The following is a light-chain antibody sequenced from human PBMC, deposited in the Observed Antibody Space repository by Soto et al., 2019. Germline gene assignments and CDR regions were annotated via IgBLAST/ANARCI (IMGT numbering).Light chain of an antibody. Sequence: EIERTQSPATLSASVGERDTLSCRASQSVSSNLAWYQQKPGQAPRRLIYGASTRATGIPARFSGSGSGTEFTLTISSLQSEDFAVYYCQQYNNWPLTFGGGTKVEIK. CDR1: QSVSSN. CDR3: QQYNNWPLT. V-gene: IGKV3-15*01. J-gene: IGKJ4*02. CDR2: GAS.